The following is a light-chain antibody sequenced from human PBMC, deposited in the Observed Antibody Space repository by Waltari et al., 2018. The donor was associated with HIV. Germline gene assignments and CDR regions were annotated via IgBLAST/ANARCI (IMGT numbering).Light chain of an antibody. Sequence: QSVLTQPPSVSAAPGQTVTISCSGSSYNIRNTYVTCYPQPPGTAPKLLIYDSNKRPSGIPDRFSGSKSGTSGTLAITGLQTGDEADYYCGTWDSSLSAWVFGGGTKLTVL. CDR2: DSN. V-gene: IGLV1-51*01. CDR3: GTWDSSLSAWV. CDR1: SYNIRNTY. J-gene: IGLJ3*02.